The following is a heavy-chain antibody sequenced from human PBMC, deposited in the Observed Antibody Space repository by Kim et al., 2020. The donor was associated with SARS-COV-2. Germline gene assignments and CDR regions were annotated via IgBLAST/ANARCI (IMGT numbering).Heavy chain of an antibody. D-gene: IGHD7-27*01. V-gene: IGHV1-46*01. J-gene: IGHJ4*02. Sequence: TSYAQKFQGRVTMTRDTSTSTVYMELSSLRSEDTAVYYCARLRLGSVCDYWGQGTLVTVSS. CDR2: T. CDR3: ARLRLGSVCDY.